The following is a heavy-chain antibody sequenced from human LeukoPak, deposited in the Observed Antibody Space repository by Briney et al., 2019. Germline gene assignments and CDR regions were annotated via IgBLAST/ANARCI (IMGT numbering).Heavy chain of an antibody. Sequence: GGSLRLSCAASGFRFSDYTMSWVRQAPGKGLEWVSSITSSSSYIYDADSVKGRFTISRDNAKNSLYLQMNSLRAEDTALYYCAKGPTGYFQHWGQGTLVTVST. D-gene: IGHD4-17*01. J-gene: IGHJ1*01. CDR3: AKGPTGYFQH. CDR2: ITSSSSYI. V-gene: IGHV3-21*04. CDR1: GFRFSDYT.